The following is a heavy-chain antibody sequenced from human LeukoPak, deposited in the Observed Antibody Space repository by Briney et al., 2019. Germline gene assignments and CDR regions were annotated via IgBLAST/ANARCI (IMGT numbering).Heavy chain of an antibody. J-gene: IGHJ4*02. CDR2: IYRSGTT. CDR1: GGXISSVNYY. V-gene: IGHV4-31*03. Sequence: SETLSLTCTVSGGXISSVNYYWSWIRQHPGKGLEWIGYIYRSGTTYYNPSLKSRLTISLDTSKNQFSLNLSSVTAADTAVYYCARAPEYSTFDYWGQGTLVTVSA. CDR3: ARAPEYSTFDY. D-gene: IGHD4-11*01.